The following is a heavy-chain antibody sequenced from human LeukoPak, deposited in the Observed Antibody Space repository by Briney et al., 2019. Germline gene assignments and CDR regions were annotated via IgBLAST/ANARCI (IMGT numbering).Heavy chain of an antibody. Sequence: PGGSLRLSCAASGFTFSGSAIHWVRQAPGQGLEWMGWINPNSGGTKYAQKFQGRVTMTRDTSISTAYMEMSRLRSDDTAVYYCARRTAHNFGGDYWGQGTLVTVSS. CDR3: ARRTAHNFGGDY. D-gene: IGHD1-20*01. CDR1: GFTFSGSA. CDR2: INPNSGGT. V-gene: IGHV1-2*02. J-gene: IGHJ4*02.